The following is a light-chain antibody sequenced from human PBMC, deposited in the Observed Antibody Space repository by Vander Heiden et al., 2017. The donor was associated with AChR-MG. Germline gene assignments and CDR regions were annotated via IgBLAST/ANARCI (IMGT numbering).Light chain of an antibody. CDR3: QQYGSWYT. CDR1: QGFSSDY. V-gene: IGKV3-20*01. J-gene: IGKJ2*01. Sequence: EIVLTQSPGTLSLSPGERATLPCRASQGFSSDYLAWYQQKPGQAPRLLIHGASSRATGVPDRFSGSGSGTDFTLTISRLEPEDFAVYYCQQYGSWYTFGQGTKLEIK. CDR2: GAS.